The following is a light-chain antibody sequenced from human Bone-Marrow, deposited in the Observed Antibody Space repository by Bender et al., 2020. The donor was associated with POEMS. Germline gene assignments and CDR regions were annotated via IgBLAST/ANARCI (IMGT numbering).Light chain of an antibody. V-gene: IGLV2-14*01. Sequence: QSALTQPASVSGSPGQSITISCTGTSSDIGAYNYVSWYQQHPGKAPKLMISDVSNRPSGVSSRFSGSKSGNTASLTISGLQSDDEAIYFCVAWDASLNGWVFGGGTKLTVL. J-gene: IGLJ3*02. CDR2: DVS. CDR1: SSDIGAYNY. CDR3: VAWDASLNGWV.